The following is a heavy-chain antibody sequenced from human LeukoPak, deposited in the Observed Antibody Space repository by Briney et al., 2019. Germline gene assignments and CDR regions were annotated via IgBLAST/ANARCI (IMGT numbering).Heavy chain of an antibody. J-gene: IGHJ5*02. V-gene: IGHV4-59*01. CDR2: IYDSGST. Sequence: SETLSLTCTVSGGSISSYHWSWIRQPAGKGLEWIGYIYDSGSTKYNPSLKSRVTTSVDTSKNQFSLNLRSVTAADTAVYYCARERESSSSWTRWFDPWGQGTLVTVSS. D-gene: IGHD6-13*01. CDR3: ARERESSSSWTRWFDP. CDR1: GGSISSYH.